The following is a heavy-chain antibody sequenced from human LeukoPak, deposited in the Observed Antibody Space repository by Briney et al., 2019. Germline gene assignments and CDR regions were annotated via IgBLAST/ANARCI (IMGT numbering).Heavy chain of an antibody. V-gene: IGHV4-4*07. D-gene: IGHD2-2*01. CDR1: GGSISSYY. J-gene: IGHJ4*02. CDR2: IYTSGST. Sequence: SETLSLTCTVSGGSISSYYWSWIRQPPGKGLEWIGRIYTSGSTNYNPSLKSRVTMSVDTSKNQFSLKLSSVTAADTAVYYCAREGPYQLLWGGEFDYWGQGTLVTVSS. CDR3: AREGPYQLLWGGEFDY.